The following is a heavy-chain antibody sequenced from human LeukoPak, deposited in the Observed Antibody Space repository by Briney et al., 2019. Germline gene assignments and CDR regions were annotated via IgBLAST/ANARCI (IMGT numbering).Heavy chain of an antibody. D-gene: IGHD3-3*01. V-gene: IGHV4-59*01. J-gene: IGHJ4*02. CDR2: IYYSGST. Sequence: SETLSLTCTVSGGSISSYYWSWIRQPPGKGLEWIGYIYYSGSTNYNPSLKSRVTISVDTSKNQFSLKLSSVTAADTAVYYCARSRGLPLPYYDFWSGYGFFDYWGQGTLVTVSS. CDR1: GGSISSYY. CDR3: ARSRGLPLPYYDFWSGYGFFDY.